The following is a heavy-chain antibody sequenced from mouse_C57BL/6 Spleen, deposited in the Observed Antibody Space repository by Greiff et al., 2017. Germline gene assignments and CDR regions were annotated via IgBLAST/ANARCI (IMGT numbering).Heavy chain of an antibody. D-gene: IGHD1-1*01. J-gene: IGHJ2*01. Sequence: VQLQQSGAELVRPGASVKLSCTASGFNIKDYYMHWVKQRPEQGLEWIGRIDPEDGDTEYAPKFQGKATMTADTSSNTAYLQLSSLTPEDTAVYYCTTEITTVVPFDYWGQGTTLTVSS. CDR3: TTEITTVVPFDY. CDR2: IDPEDGDT. V-gene: IGHV14-1*01. CDR1: GFNIKDYY.